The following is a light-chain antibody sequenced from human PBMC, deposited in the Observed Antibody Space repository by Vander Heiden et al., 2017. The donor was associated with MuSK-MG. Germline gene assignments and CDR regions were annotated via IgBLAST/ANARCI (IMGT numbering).Light chain of an antibody. CDR3: QAWDSSTARYV. CDR2: QDS. Sequence: SYELTQPHSVSVSPGQTASSTCPGDKLGDKYACWYQQKPGQSPVLVIYQDSKRASGIPERFSGSNSGNTATLTISGTQAMDEADYYCQAWDSSTARYVFGTGTKVTVL. J-gene: IGLJ1*01. CDR1: KLGDKY. V-gene: IGLV3-1*01.